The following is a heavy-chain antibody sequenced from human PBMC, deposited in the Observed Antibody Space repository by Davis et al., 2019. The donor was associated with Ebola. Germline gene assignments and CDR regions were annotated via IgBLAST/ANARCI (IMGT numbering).Heavy chain of an antibody. D-gene: IGHD1-14*01. J-gene: IGHJ4*02. CDR1: GGSISSSNW. Sequence: PSETLSLTCAVSGGSISSSNWWSWVRQPPGKGLEWIGEIYHSGSTYYNPSLKSRVTISVDTSKNRFSLRLSSVTAADTALYYCARDLVVGGNQYYFDYWGQGTLVTVSS. CDR2: IYHSGST. V-gene: IGHV4-4*02. CDR3: ARDLVVGGNQYYFDY.